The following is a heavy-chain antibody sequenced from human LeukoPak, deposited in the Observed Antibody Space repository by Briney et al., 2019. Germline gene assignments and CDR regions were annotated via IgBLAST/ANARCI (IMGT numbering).Heavy chain of an antibody. CDR1: GYSISSGYY. V-gene: IGHV4-38-2*01. CDR3: ARVGYCSSTSCYAGALDY. J-gene: IGHJ4*02. Sequence: SETLSLTCAVSGYSISSGYYWGWIRQPPGKGLEWIGSIYHSGSTYYNPSLKSRVTISVDASKNQFSLKLSSVTAADTAVYYCARVGYCSSTSCYAGALDYWGQGTLVTVSS. D-gene: IGHD2-2*03. CDR2: IYHSGST.